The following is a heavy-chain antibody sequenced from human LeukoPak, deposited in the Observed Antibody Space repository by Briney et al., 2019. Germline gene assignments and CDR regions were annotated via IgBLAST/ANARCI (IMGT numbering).Heavy chain of an antibody. V-gene: IGHV3-23*01. CDR3: AKDSPTITMVRGVIITPVDGYYFDY. Sequence: GGSLRLSCAASGFTFSSYAMSWVRQAPGKGMELVSAISGSGGSTYYADSVKGRFTISRDNSKNTLYLQMNSLRAEDTAVYYCAKDSPTITMVRGVIITPVDGYYFDYWGQGTLVTVSS. J-gene: IGHJ4*02. CDR2: ISGSGGST. D-gene: IGHD3-10*01. CDR1: GFTFSSYA.